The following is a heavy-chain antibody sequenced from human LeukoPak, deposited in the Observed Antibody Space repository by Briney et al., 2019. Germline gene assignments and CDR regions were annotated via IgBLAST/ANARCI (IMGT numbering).Heavy chain of an antibody. D-gene: IGHD5-18*01. CDR2: ISYDGSNK. J-gene: IGHJ6*02. V-gene: IGHV3-30*18. CDR1: GFTFSSYG. Sequence: GGSLRLSCAASGFTFSSYGMHWVRQAPGKGLEWVAVISYDGSNKYYADSVKGRFTISRGNSKNTLYLQMNSLRAEDTAVYYCAKEDRGYSYGYYYYYGMDVWGQGTTVTVSS. CDR3: AKEDRGYSYGYYYYYGMDV.